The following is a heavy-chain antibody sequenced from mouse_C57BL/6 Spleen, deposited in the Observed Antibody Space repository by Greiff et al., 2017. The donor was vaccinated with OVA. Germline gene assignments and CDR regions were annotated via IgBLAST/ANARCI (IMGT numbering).Heavy chain of an antibody. V-gene: IGHV3-6*01. Sequence: EVQLKESGPGLVKPSQSLSLTCSVTGYSITSGYYWNWIRQFPGNKLEWMGYISYDGSNNYNPSLKNRISITRDTSKNQFFLKLNSVTTEDTATYYCARGDYYYGSSPYYFDYWGQGTTLTVSS. CDR3: ARGDYYYGSSPYYFDY. J-gene: IGHJ2*01. CDR1: GYSITSGYY. D-gene: IGHD1-1*01. CDR2: ISYDGSN.